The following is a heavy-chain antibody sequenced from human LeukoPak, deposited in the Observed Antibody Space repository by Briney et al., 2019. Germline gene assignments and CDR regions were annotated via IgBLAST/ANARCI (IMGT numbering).Heavy chain of an antibody. V-gene: IGHV3-49*04. CDR1: GFTFGDYL. J-gene: IGHJ4*02. CDR2: IRSKAYGGTT. CDR3: TRDRRKGAPNNDY. Sequence: PGVSLRLSCTTSGFTFGDYLMSWVRQAPGQGLEWVGFIRSKAYGGTTEYAASVKGRFTISRDDSQSLAYLQMNSLKTEDTAVYYCTRDRRKGAPNNDYWGQGTLVTVSS.